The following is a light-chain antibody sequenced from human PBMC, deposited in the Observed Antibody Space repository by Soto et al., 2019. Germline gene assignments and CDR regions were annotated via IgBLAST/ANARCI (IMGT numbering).Light chain of an antibody. V-gene: IGKV3-15*01. Sequence: EIVMTQSPATLSVSPGERAILSCSASQSIRTNVAWYQQRPGQAPRLPIYGASTRATDIPARFSGSGSGTEFTLTISSLQSEDFAIYYCQQYNHWTSITFGQGTRLEF. J-gene: IGKJ5*01. CDR2: GAS. CDR3: QQYNHWTSIT. CDR1: QSIRTN.